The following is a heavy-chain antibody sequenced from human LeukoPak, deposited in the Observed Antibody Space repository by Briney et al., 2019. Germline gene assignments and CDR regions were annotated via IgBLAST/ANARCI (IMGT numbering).Heavy chain of an antibody. J-gene: IGHJ4*02. CDR3: AKSRVSSSWYISCSDY. CDR2: IYYSGST. Sequence: PSQTLSLTCTVSGGSISSGGYYWSWIRQHPGKGLEWIGYIYYSGSTYYNPSLKSRVTISVDTSKNQFSLKLSSVTAADTAVYYCAKSRVSSSWYISCSDYWGQGTLVTVSS. V-gene: IGHV4-31*03. D-gene: IGHD6-13*01. CDR1: GGSISSGGYY.